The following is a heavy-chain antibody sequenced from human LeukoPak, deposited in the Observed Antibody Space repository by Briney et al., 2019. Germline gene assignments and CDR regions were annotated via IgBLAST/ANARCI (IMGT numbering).Heavy chain of an antibody. Sequence: ASVKVSCKASGYTFTSYYMHWVRQAPGQGLEWMGIINPSGGSTSYAQKFQGRVTMTRDTSTSTVYMELSSLRSEDTAVYYCARVKSGSVVPAAYFDYWGQGTLVTVSS. V-gene: IGHV1-46*01. CDR2: INPSGGST. CDR3: ARVKSGSVVPAAYFDY. J-gene: IGHJ4*02. D-gene: IGHD2-2*01. CDR1: GYTFTSYY.